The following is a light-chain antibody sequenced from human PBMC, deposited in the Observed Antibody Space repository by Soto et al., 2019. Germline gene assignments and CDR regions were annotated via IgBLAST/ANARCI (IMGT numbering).Light chain of an antibody. V-gene: IGKV2-28*01. J-gene: IGKJ5*01. CDR3: MQCIQNTII. CDR2: LGS. Sequence: DDVTTQSQLCLHFTPLDSASTSFLTSHSLVQSNRYNYLEWYVQKPGQSIKLLIYLGSNRASGVPDRFSGSGSGTDFKLNISRVEAEDVGIYYCMQCIQNTIIFGEGTRLEIK. CDR1: HSLVQSNRYNY.